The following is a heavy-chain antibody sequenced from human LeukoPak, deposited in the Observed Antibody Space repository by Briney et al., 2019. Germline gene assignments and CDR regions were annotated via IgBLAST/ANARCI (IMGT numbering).Heavy chain of an antibody. CDR3: ARTTTVTLNFDY. D-gene: IGHD4-17*01. V-gene: IGHV4-39*07. CDR1: GGSISSGSYY. J-gene: IGHJ4*02. CDR2: IYYSGST. Sequence: PSETLSLTCTVSGGSISSGSYYWGWIRQPPGKGLEWIGSIYYSGSTYYNPSLKSRVTISVDTSKNQFSLKLSSVTAADTAVYYCARTTTVTLNFDYWGQGTLVTVSS.